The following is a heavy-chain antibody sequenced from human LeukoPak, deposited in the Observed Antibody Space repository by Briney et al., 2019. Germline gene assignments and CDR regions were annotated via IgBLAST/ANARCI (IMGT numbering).Heavy chain of an antibody. J-gene: IGHJ3*02. CDR1: GFTFSSYS. CDR3: ARGGYSGAFDI. D-gene: IGHD5-18*01. Sequence: GGSLRLSCAASGFTFSSYSMNWVRQAPGKGLEWVSPISSSSSYIYYADSVKGRFTISRDNAKNSLYLQMNSLRAEDTAVYYCARGGYSGAFDIWGQGTMVTVSS. V-gene: IGHV3-21*01. CDR2: ISSSSSYI.